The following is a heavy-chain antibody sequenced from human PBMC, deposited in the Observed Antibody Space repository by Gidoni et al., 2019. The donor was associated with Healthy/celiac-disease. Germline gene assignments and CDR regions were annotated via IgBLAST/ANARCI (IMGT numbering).Heavy chain of an antibody. CDR2: ISYDGSNK. CDR3: ARDREQQLVPDY. V-gene: IGHV3-30-3*01. D-gene: IGHD6-13*01. J-gene: IGHJ4*02. CDR1: GFPFSSYA. Sequence: QVQLVESGGVVVQPGRSLRLSCAASGFPFSSYAMHWVRQAPGKGLEWVAVISYDGSNKYYADSVKGRFTISRDNSKNTLYLQMNSLRAEDTAVYYCARDREQQLVPDYWGQGTLVTVSS.